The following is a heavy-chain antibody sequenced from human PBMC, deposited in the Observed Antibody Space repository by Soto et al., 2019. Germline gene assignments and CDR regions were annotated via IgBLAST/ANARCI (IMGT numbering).Heavy chain of an antibody. CDR1: GGSIGSGDYY. Sequence: PSETLSLTCSVSGGSIGSGDYYWSWIRQPPGKGLEWIGYIYYSGTTYYNPSLKSRITISVDTSKSQFSLKLSSVTAADTAVYYCARHRGHSSGNVNDAFDIWGQGTMVTVSS. CDR3: ARHRGHSSGNVNDAFDI. V-gene: IGHV4-30-4*01. D-gene: IGHD6-19*01. J-gene: IGHJ3*02. CDR2: IYYSGTT.